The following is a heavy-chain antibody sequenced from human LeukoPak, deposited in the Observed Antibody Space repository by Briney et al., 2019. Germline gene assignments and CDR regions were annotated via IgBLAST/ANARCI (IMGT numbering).Heavy chain of an antibody. CDR3: ARLGMATIHYFQH. Sequence: GESLKISCKGSGYSFTSYWIGWVRQMPGKGLEWMGIIYPGDSDTRYSPSFQGQVTISADKYISTAYLQWSSLKASDTAMYYCARLGMATIHYFQHWGQGTLVTVSS. V-gene: IGHV5-51*01. J-gene: IGHJ1*01. CDR1: GYSFTSYW. D-gene: IGHD5-24*01. CDR2: IYPGDSDT.